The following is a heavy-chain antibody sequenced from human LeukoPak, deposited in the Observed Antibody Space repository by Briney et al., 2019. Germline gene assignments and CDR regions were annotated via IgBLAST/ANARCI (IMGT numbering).Heavy chain of an antibody. J-gene: IGHJ4*02. Sequence: SETLSLTCTVSGGSITTYYWTWIRQPAGKGVEWIGRISTSGRTNYNPSPKSRLTMSADTSKNQFSLKLSSVTAADTAVYYCARLSGYDYWGQGTLVTVSS. CDR2: ISTSGRT. CDR1: GGSITTYY. V-gene: IGHV4-4*07. CDR3: ARLSGYDY. D-gene: IGHD5-12*01.